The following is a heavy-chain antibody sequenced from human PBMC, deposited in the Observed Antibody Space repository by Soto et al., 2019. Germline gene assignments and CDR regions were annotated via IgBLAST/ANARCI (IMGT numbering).Heavy chain of an antibody. Sequence: QVQLQQWGAGLLKPSETLSLTCAVYGGSFSGYYWSWIRQPPGKGLERIGEINHSGSTNYNPSLKCRVTISVDTSKNQFTLQLSSVTAADTAVYSCARGYDILTGYYSADLFDYWGQGTLVTVSS. V-gene: IGHV4-34*01. CDR1: GGSFSGYY. D-gene: IGHD3-9*01. CDR2: INHSGST. CDR3: ARGYDILTGYYSADLFDY. J-gene: IGHJ4*02.